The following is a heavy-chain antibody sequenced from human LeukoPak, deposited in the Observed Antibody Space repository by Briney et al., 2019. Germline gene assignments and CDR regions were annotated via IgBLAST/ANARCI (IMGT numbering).Heavy chain of an antibody. CDR2: ISSSSSTI. D-gene: IGHD3-22*01. CDR3: AKDHEYYDSSWIDY. V-gene: IGHV3-48*01. CDR1: GFTFSSYS. J-gene: IGHJ4*02. Sequence: GGSLRLSCAASGFTFSSYSMNWVRQAPGKGLEWVSYISSSSSTIYYADSVKGRFTISRDNSKNTLYLQMNSLRAEDTAVYYCAKDHEYYDSSWIDYWGQGTLVTVSS.